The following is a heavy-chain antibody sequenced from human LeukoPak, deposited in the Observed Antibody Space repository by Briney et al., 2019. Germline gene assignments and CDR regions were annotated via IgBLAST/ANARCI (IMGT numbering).Heavy chain of an antibody. J-gene: IGHJ4*02. CDR1: GYTFTSYD. D-gene: IGHD6-13*01. Sequence: ASVKVSCKASGYTFTSYDINWVRQATGQGLEWMGWMNPNSGNTGYAQKFQGRVTMTRNTSISTAYMELSSLRSEDTAVYYCARGEYGVYPAAVHYWGQGTLVTVSS. V-gene: IGHV1-8*01. CDR2: MNPNSGNT. CDR3: ARGEYGVYPAAVHY.